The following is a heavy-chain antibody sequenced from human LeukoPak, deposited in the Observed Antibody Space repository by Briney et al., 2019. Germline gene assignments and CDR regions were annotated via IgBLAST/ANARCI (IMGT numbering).Heavy chain of an antibody. Sequence: SETLSLTCTVSGGSISIYYWSWIRQPPGKGLEWIGYIYYSGSTNYNPSLTSRVTISVDTPKNQFSLKLSSVTPADTAVYNCESHASGPSGSYPTDWGQGTRVTVSS. D-gene: IGHD1-26*01. CDR3: ESHASGPSGSYPTD. CDR2: IYYSGST. J-gene: IGHJ4*02. V-gene: IGHV4-59*08. CDR1: GGSISIYY.